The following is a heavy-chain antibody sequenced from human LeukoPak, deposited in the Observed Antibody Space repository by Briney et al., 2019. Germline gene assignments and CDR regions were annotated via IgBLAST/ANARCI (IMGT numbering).Heavy chain of an antibody. CDR1: GYSISSAYY. V-gene: IGHV4-38-2*02. CDR3: ARDIAAAAFDAFDI. Sequence: PSETLSLTCTVSGYSISSAYYWGWIRQPPGKGLEWIGSIYHSGSTYYDPSLKSRVTISVDTSKNQFSLKLSSVTAAGTAVYYCARDIAAAAFDAFDIWGQGTMVTVSS. CDR2: IYHSGST. D-gene: IGHD6-13*01. J-gene: IGHJ3*02.